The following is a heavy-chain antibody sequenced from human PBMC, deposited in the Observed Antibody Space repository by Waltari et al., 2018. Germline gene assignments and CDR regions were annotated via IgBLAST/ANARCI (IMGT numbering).Heavy chain of an antibody. CDR2: VDPEDGET. J-gene: IGHJ4*02. D-gene: IGHD6-13*01. V-gene: IGHV1-69-2*01. CDR1: GYTFTDYY. CDR3: ATSQVGIAAAGVLLDY. Sequence: EVQLVQSGAEVKKPGATVKISCKASGYTFTDYYMHWVHQAPGKGLEWMGRVDPEDGETIYAEKFQGRVTITADTSTDTAYMELSSLRSEDTAVYYCATSQVGIAAAGVLLDYWGQGTLVTVSS.